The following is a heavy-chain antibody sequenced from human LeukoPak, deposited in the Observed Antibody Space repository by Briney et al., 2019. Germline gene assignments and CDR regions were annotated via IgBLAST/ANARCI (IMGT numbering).Heavy chain of an antibody. V-gene: IGHV4-59*01. CDR2: IYYSGST. D-gene: IGHD6-25*01. CDR3: ARDPAAPSGMDV. Sequence: PWGTLSLTCTVSGCSISSYYWSWIRQPPGKGLEWIGYIYYSGSTNYNPSLKSRVTISVDTSKNQFALKLSSGTAADTAVYYCARDPAAPSGMDVWGKGTTVTVSS. J-gene: IGHJ6*04. CDR1: GCSISSYY.